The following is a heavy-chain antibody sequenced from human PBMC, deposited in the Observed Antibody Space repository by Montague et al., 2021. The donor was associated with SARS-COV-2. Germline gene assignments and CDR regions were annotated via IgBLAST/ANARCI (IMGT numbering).Heavy chain of an antibody. D-gene: IGHD2-21*02. V-gene: IGHV4-59*01. J-gene: IGHJ5*02. CDR1: VGSISNYY. CDR2: IYDSGSA. CDR3: ARAYCGGDCHVGP. Sequence: SETLSLTWTVCVGSISNYYWTWIRQPPGKGLEWIGYIYDSGSANYNPSLKSRSTISVDTSNNQFSLRLSSVTAADTAVYYCARAYCGGDCHVGPWGQGILVTVSS.